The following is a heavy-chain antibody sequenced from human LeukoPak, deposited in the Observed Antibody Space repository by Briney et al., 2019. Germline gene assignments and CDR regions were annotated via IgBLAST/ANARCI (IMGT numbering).Heavy chain of an antibody. J-gene: IGHJ3*02. CDR1: GDSISSGYYY. CDR3: VLGRVVVGATMAFDI. D-gene: IGHD2-15*01. V-gene: IGHV4-61*02. CDR2: IYTSGTT. Sequence: PSETLSLTCTVSGDSISSGYYYWSWIRQPAGKGLEWIGRIYTSGTTNYNPSLKSRVTISVTTSKNQFSLKLSSVSAADTAVYYCVLGRVVVGATMAFDIWGQGTMVTVSS.